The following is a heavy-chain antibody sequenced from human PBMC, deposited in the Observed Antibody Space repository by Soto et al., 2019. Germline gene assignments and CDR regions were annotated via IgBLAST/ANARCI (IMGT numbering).Heavy chain of an antibody. D-gene: IGHD4-17*01. CDR1: GFTFSTYS. J-gene: IGHJ4*02. CDR3: ARDEVRATVTFFDY. CDR2: ISRSSSSI. V-gene: IGHV3-48*01. Sequence: TGGSLRLSCAASGFTFSTYSLNWVRQAPGKGLEWLSYISRSSSSIYYADSVKGRFTISRDNAKNSLYLQMNRLRAEDTAVYYCARDEVRATVTFFDYWGQGTLVTVSS.